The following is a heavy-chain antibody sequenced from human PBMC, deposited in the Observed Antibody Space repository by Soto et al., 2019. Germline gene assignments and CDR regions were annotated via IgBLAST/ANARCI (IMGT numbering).Heavy chain of an antibody. Sequence: QVQLVESGGGVVQPGRSLRLSCAASGFTFSSYAMHWVRQAPGKGLEWVAVISYDGSNKYYADSVKGRFTISRDNSKNTXYLQMNSLRAEDTAVHYCARVDTAMDYYYYYGMDVWGQGTTVTVSS. CDR3: ARVDTAMDYYYYYGMDV. CDR2: ISYDGSNK. D-gene: IGHD5-18*01. CDR1: GFTFSSYA. J-gene: IGHJ6*02. V-gene: IGHV3-30-3*01.